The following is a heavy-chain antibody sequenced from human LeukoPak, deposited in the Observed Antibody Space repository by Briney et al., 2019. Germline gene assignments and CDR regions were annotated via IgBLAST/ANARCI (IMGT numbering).Heavy chain of an antibody. J-gene: IGHJ4*02. Sequence: ASVKVSCKASGYTFTGYYMHWVRQAPGQGLEWMGWLNPKSGDTGYAQKFQGRVAMTRNTSITTAYMEVSSLTSDDTAVYYCARGTALSSPLEYWGQGTLVIVSS. CDR2: LNPKSGDT. CDR1: GYTFTGYY. CDR3: ARGTALSSPLEY. V-gene: IGHV1-8*02. D-gene: IGHD1-1*01.